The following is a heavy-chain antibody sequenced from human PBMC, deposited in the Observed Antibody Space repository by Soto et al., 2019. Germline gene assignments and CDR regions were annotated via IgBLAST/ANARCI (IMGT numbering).Heavy chain of an antibody. CDR2: IYTSGST. Sequence: SETLSLTCTVSGGSISSYYWSWIRQPAVKGLEWIGRIYTSGSTNYNPSLKSRVTMSVDTSKNQFSLKLSSVTAADTAVYYCAGSSLRYCSECPRGAFDIWGQGTIVTVSS. CDR3: AGSSLRYCSECPRGAFDI. CDR1: GGSISSYY. J-gene: IGHJ3*02. D-gene: IGHD2-15*01. V-gene: IGHV4-4*07.